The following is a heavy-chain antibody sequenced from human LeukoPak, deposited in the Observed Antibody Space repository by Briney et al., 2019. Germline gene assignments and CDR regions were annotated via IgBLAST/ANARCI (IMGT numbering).Heavy chain of an antibody. CDR1: GGSFSGYY. D-gene: IGHD4-17*01. CDR3: ARALTTVTLLNYWYFDL. V-gene: IGHV4-34*01. CDR2: INHSGST. Sequence: PSETLSLTCAVYGGSFSGYYWSWIRQPPGKGLEWIGEINHSGSTNYNPSLKSRVTISVDTSKNQFSLKLSSVTAADTAVYYCARALTTVTLLNYWYFDLWGRGTLVTVSS. J-gene: IGHJ2*01.